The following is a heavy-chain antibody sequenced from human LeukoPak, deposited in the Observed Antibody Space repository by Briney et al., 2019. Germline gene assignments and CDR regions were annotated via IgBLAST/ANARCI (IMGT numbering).Heavy chain of an antibody. Sequence: QAGGSLTLSCAPSAFTFGTYGMTWVRQAPGKGLEWVSGITGSSTWTYYADSVRGRFTSSRNNSNNSHHLQMNNLTTDDTDIYYWAKELGSLGSGYFDLWGRGTLVTVSS. CDR2: ITGSSTWT. V-gene: IGHV3-23*01. CDR3: AKELGSLGSGYFDL. J-gene: IGHJ2*01. CDR1: AFTFGTYG. D-gene: IGHD7-27*01.